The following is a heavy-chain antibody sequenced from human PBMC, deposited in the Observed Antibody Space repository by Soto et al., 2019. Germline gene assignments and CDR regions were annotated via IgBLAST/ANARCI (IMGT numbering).Heavy chain of an antibody. CDR3: TRAYGAETFDY. Sequence: ASVKVSCKASGYTFNNYDIHWVRQAPGHGLEWMGWMNPNSGNTGYAQNFRGRVTMTQNTAIGTAYMELSSLRSDDTATYYCTRAYGAETFDYWGQGTLVTVSS. V-gene: IGHV1-8*02. J-gene: IGHJ4*02. CDR1: GYTFNNYD. D-gene: IGHD3-10*01. CDR2: MNPNSGNT.